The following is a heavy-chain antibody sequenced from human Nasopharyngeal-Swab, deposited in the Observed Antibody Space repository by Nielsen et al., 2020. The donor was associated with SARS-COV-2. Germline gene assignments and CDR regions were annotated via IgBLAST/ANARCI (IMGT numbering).Heavy chain of an antibody. CDR2: ISWNSGSI. Sequence: SLKISCAASGFTFDDYAMHWVRQAPGKGLEWVSGISWNSGSIGYADSVKGRFTISRDNAKNSLYLQMNSLRAEDTALYYCARDQWFSYYDRYAVGYYYYGMDVWGQGTTVTVSS. V-gene: IGHV3-9*01. D-gene: IGHD3-22*01. CDR1: GFTFDDYA. CDR3: ARDQWFSYYDRYAVGYYYYGMDV. J-gene: IGHJ6*02.